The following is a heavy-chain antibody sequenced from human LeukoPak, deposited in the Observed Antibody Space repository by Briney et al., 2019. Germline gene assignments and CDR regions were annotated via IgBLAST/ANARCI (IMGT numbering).Heavy chain of an antibody. J-gene: IGHJ4*02. CDR2: ISWNSGSI. V-gene: IGHV3-9*01. D-gene: IGHD3-22*01. CDR3: ARSRLGSSGYYY. Sequence: GGSLRLSCAASGFTFDDYAMHWVRQAPGKGLEWVSGISWNSGSIGYADSVKGRFTISRDNAENSLYLQMNSLRAEDTAVYYCARSRLGSSGYYYWGQGTLVTVSS. CDR1: GFTFDDYA.